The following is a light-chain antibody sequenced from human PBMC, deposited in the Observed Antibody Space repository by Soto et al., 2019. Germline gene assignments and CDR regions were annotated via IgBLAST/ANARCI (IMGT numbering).Light chain of an antibody. Sequence: ETVMTQSPATLSVSPGERATLSCGASQSVSTNLAWYQQKPGQVPRLLIYGASTRASDIPARSIGSGSVTKFTLSIRSLHSEDFAGYYCQQYNEWPLTFGGGNTVEIE. J-gene: IGKJ4*01. CDR2: GAS. CDR3: QQYNEWPLT. CDR1: QSVSTN. V-gene: IGKV3-15*01.